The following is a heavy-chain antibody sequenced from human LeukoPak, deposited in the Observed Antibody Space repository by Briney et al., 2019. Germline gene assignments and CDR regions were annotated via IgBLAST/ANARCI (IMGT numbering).Heavy chain of an antibody. CDR3: ARQVFGSGWYPVYFDY. Sequence: SETLSLTCTVSGGSISSYYWSWIRQPPGKGLEWIGYIYYSGSTNYNPSLKSRVTISVDTSKNQFSLKLSSVTAADTGVYYCARQVFGSGWYPVYFDYWGQGTLVTVSS. D-gene: IGHD6-19*01. V-gene: IGHV4-59*08. J-gene: IGHJ4*02. CDR1: GGSISSYY. CDR2: IYYSGST.